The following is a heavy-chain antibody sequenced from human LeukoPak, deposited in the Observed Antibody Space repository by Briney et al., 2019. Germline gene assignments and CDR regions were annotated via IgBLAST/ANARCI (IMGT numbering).Heavy chain of an antibody. CDR1: GFTFSDNL. CDR3: TKGGYATSWYWIY. J-gene: IGHJ4*02. V-gene: IGHV3-7*03. Sequence: GGSLRLSCAASGFTFSDNLMTWVCQAPGKGLEWVATIKQDGSEKYYVDSVRGRFTISRVNAENSLFLQMNSLRTEDTAVYYCTKGGYATSWYWIYWGQGTLVTVSS. CDR2: IKQDGSEK. D-gene: IGHD2-2*01.